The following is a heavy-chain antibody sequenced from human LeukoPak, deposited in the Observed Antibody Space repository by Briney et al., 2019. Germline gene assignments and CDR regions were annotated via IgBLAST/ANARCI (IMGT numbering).Heavy chain of an antibody. V-gene: IGHV1-69*05. J-gene: IGHJ6*03. CDR1: GGTFSSYA. CDR2: IIPISGTA. Sequence: SVKVSCKASGGTFSSYAISWVRQAPGQGLEWMGRIIPISGTANYAQKLQGRVTITTDESTSTAYMELSSLRSEDTAVYYCARDGDSYYYYYMDVWGKGTTVTVSS. D-gene: IGHD2-21*02. CDR3: ARDGDSYYYYYMDV.